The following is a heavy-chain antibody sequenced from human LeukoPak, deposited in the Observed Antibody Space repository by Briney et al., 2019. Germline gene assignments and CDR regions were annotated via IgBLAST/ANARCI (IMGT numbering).Heavy chain of an antibody. CDR2: ISYDGSNK. J-gene: IGHJ4*02. CDR1: GFTFSSYA. D-gene: IGHD2-21*02. Sequence: GGSLRLSCAASGFTFSSYAMNWLRQAPGKGLEWVAVISYDGSNKYYADSVKGRFTISRDNSKNTLYLQMNSLRAEDTAVYYCAKATAGFDYWGQGTLVTVSS. CDR3: AKATAGFDY. V-gene: IGHV3-30*18.